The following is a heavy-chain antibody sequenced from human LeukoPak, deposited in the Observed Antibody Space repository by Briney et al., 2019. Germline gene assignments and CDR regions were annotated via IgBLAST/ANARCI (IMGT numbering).Heavy chain of an antibody. D-gene: IGHD1-26*01. CDR2: IYYSGST. Sequence: PSETLSLTCTVSGGSISSDNYYGGWVRQPPGKGLEWIGNIYYSGSTYYNPSLKSRVTMSVDTSKNQFSLKLNSVTAADTAVYYCARGRPYSGGYHLDYWGQGTLVTVSS. J-gene: IGHJ4*02. CDR1: GGSISSDNYY. CDR3: ARGRPYSGGYHLDY. V-gene: IGHV4-39*01.